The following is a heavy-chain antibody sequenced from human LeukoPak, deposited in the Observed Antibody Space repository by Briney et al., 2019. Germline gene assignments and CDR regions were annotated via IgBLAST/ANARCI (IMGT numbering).Heavy chain of an antibody. J-gene: IGHJ4*02. CDR3: ATEGNSGSYDY. Sequence: ASVKVSCKASGYTFTGYYMHWVRQAPGQGLEWMGWINPNSGGTNYAQKFQDRATMTRDTSMSTAYMELSRLTSDDTAVYYCATEGNSGSYDYWGQGTLVTVSS. CDR2: INPNSGGT. CDR1: GYTFTGYY. D-gene: IGHD3-10*01. V-gene: IGHV1-2*02.